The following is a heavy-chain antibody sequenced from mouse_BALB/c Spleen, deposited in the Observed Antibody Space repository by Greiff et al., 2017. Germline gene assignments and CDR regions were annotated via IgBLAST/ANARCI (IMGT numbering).Heavy chain of an antibody. CDR2: IHPGSGGT. V-gene: IGHV1-15*01. D-gene: IGHD2-3*01. J-gene: IGHJ4*01. CDR1: GFTFTDYD. Sequence: QVQLKESGAELVRPGASVTLSCKALGFTFTDYDMHWVKQTPVHGLEWIGAIHPGSGGTAYNQKFKGKATLTADKSSSTSYMELSSLTSEDSAVYYGTDGYYAMDYWGQGTSVTVSS. CDR3: TDGYYAMDY.